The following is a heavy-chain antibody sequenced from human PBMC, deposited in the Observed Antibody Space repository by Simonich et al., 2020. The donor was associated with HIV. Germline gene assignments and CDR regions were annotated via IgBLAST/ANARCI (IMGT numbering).Heavy chain of an antibody. V-gene: IGHV4-34*02. CDR1: GGSFRGYY. J-gene: IGHJ4*02. CDR2: IKHSGST. CDR3: TRRSGYDFDY. Sequence: QVQIQQWGAGLLKPSETLSLTCAVYGGSFRGYYWSWIRKRPGKGLEWIGEIKHSGSTNYNPSLKSRVTISVETSKNQFSLKLSSVTAADTAMYYCTRRSGYDFDYWGQGTLVTVSS. D-gene: IGHD5-12*01.